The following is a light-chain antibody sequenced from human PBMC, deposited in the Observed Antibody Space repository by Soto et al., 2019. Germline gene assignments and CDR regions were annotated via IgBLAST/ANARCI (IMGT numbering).Light chain of an antibody. CDR3: SSYTSSGTLV. J-gene: IGLJ2*01. Sequence: QSVLTQPASVSGSPGQSITISCTGTSGDVGAYDYVSWYQQYPGKAPKLMLYDVSNRPSGVSNRFSGSKSGNTASLSISGLQAEDEADYYCSSYTSSGTLVFGGGTQLTVL. V-gene: IGLV2-14*01. CDR2: DVS. CDR1: SGDVGAYDY.